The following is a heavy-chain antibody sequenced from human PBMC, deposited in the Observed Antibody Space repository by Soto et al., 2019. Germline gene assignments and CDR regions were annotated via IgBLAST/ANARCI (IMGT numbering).Heavy chain of an antibody. J-gene: IGHJ4*02. CDR2: ISSSDSGI. Sequence: EVQLVESGGGLVQPGGSLRLSCATSGFTFSSYEMNWVRQAPGKGLEWVSYISSSDSGIYYADSVKGRFTISRDNAKNSLYLQINSLRAEDTAVYYCASLEMATMQGWGQGTLVTVSS. D-gene: IGHD3-3*01. CDR3: ASLEMATMQG. V-gene: IGHV3-48*03. CDR1: GFTFSSYE.